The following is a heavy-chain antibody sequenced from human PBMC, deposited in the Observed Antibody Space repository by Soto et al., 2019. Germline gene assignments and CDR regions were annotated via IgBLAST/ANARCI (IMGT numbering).Heavy chain of an antibody. D-gene: IGHD3-9*01. Sequence: ASVKVSCKASGYTFSNYGISWVRQAPGQGLEWMGWISAYNGNTNYAQKLQGRVTMTTDTSTSTAYMELRSLRSDDTAVYYCARDLGLRYFDWSLSGHFDYWGQGTLVTVSS. CDR3: ARDLGLRYFDWSLSGHFDY. CDR2: ISAYNGNT. CDR1: GYTFSNYG. J-gene: IGHJ4*02. V-gene: IGHV1-18*01.